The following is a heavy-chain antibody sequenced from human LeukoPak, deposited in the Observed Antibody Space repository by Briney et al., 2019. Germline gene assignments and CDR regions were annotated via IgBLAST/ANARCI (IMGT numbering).Heavy chain of an antibody. CDR3: AKGQEYCSSTICYIGAFNI. Sequence: PSETLSLTCTVSGGSISSYYWSWIRQPPGKGLEWIGYIYYSGSTNYNPSLKSRVTISVDTSKNQFSLKLSSVTAADTAVYYCAKGQEYCSSTICYIGAFNIWGQGTMLTVSS. D-gene: IGHD2-2*02. CDR2: IYYSGST. V-gene: IGHV4-59*01. J-gene: IGHJ3*02. CDR1: GGSISSYY.